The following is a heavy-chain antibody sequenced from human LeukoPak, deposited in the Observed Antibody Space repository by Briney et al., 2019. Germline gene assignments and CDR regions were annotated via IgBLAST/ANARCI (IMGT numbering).Heavy chain of an antibody. Sequence: SETLSLTCTVSGGSISSYYWSWIRQPAGKGLEWIGRIYTSGSTNYNPSLKSRVTMSVDTSKNQFSLKLSSVTAADTAVYYCARGPESYRTNTLGPYYYYYYGMDVWGKGTTVTVSS. CDR3: ARGPESYRTNTLGPYYYYYYGMDV. V-gene: IGHV4-4*07. D-gene: IGHD1-14*01. J-gene: IGHJ6*04. CDR2: IYTSGST. CDR1: GGSISSYY.